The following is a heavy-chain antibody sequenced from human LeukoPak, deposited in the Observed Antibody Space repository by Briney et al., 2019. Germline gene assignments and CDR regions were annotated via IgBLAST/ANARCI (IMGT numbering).Heavy chain of an antibody. CDR3: ARRSRDGYNYVYYFDY. J-gene: IGHJ4*02. V-gene: IGHV4-59*08. D-gene: IGHD5-24*01. CDR2: IYYSGST. Sequence: SETPSLTRTVSGGSISGYYWSWIRQPPGKGLEWIGYIYYSGSTNYNPSLKSRVTISVDTSKNQFSLKLSSVTAADTAVYYCARRSRDGYNYVYYFDYWGQGTLVTVSS. CDR1: GGSISGYY.